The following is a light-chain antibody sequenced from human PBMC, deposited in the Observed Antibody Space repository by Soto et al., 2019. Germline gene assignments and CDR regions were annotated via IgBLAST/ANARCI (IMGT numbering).Light chain of an antibody. CDR2: EVS. Sequence: QPVLTQPASVSGSPGQSITISCTGTSSDIGESNYVSWYQQHPGKAPKLMIYEVSNRPSGVSNRFSGSKSGNTASLTISGLQAEDEADYYCSSYTSSSYVVFGGGTKLTVL. V-gene: IGLV2-14*01. CDR3: SSYTSSSYVV. CDR1: SSDIGESNY. J-gene: IGLJ2*01.